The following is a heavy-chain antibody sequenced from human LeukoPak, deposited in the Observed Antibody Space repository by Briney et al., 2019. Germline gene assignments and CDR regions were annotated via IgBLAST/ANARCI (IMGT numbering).Heavy chain of an antibody. CDR3: ARVEYYYDSSGYYNYYYMDV. CDR2: IYYSGST. V-gene: IGHV4-39*07. J-gene: IGHJ6*03. D-gene: IGHD3-22*01. CDR1: GGSISSSSYY. Sequence: SETLSLTCTVSGGSISSSSYYWGWIRQPPGKGLEWIGSIYYSGSTYYNPSLKSRVTISVDTSKNQFSLKLSSVTAADTAVYYCARVEYYYDSSGYYNYYYMDVWGKGTTVTISS.